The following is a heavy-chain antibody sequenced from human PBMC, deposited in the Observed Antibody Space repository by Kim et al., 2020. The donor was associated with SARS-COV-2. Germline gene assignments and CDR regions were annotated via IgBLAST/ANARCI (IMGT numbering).Heavy chain of an antibody. CDR2: ISGSDDST. Sequence: GGSLRLSCAASGFIFSSYAMSWVRQAPGKGLEWVSGISGSDDSTYYADSLKGRFTISRDTSKNTLFLQMNSPRAEDTAIYYCAKGSTAWPIGAFDYWGQG. D-gene: IGHD2-15*01. J-gene: IGHJ4*02. CDR3: AKGSTAWPIGAFDY. CDR1: GFIFSSYA. V-gene: IGHV3-23*01.